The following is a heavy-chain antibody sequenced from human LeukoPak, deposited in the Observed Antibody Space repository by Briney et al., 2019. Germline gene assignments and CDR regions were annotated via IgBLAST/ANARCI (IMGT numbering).Heavy chain of an antibody. J-gene: IGHJ4*02. D-gene: IGHD6-19*01. Sequence: PGGSLRLSCAASGFTFDDYAMHWVRQTPGKGLEWVSLISGDGGSTYFADYVKGRFTASRDNSKNSLYLQMNSLRPEDTALYYCAKVPSSASGWYRFDYWGQGTLVTVSS. CDR1: GFTFDDYA. CDR2: ISGDGGST. CDR3: AKVPSSASGWYRFDY. V-gene: IGHV3-43*02.